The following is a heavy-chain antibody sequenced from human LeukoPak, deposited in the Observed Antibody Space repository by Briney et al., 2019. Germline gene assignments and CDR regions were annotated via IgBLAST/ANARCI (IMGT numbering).Heavy chain of an antibody. J-gene: IGHJ4*02. V-gene: IGHV4-4*03. CDR3: ARFRGGGGVDY. D-gene: IGHD3-10*01. Sequence: PETLSLTCAVSGGSISSSNWWSWVRQPPGKGREWIGEIYHSGSTNYNPSLKSRVTISVDKSKNQFSLKLSSVPAADAAVYNCARFRGGGGVDYWGQGTLVTVSS. CDR2: IYHSGST. CDR1: GGSISSSNW.